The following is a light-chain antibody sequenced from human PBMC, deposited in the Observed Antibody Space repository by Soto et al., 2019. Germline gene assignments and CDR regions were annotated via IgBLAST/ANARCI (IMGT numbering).Light chain of an antibody. V-gene: IGKV1-6*01. CDR2: AAS. J-gene: IGKJ1*01. CDR3: LQDFNYPRT. Sequence: AIQMTQSASSLSASIGDRVTISCRASQDIRNDLGWYQHKPGKAPKLLIYAASRLQSGVPSRISVSKSGTDFTLTISSLQPEDFATYYCLQDFNYPRTFGQGTKVDIK. CDR1: QDIRND.